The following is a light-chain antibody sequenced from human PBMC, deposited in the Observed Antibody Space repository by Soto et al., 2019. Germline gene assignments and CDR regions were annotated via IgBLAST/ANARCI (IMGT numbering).Light chain of an antibody. J-gene: IGKJ1*01. CDR2: WAS. CDR3: QQYYSTPRT. Sequence: DIVMTQSPDSLAVSLGERATINCKSGQSVLYSSNNKNYLAWYQQKPGQPPKLLIYWASTRESGVPDRCSGGGSGTDFTLTISSLQAEDVAVYYCQQYYSTPRTFGQGTKVEIK. CDR1: QSVLYSSNNKNY. V-gene: IGKV4-1*01.